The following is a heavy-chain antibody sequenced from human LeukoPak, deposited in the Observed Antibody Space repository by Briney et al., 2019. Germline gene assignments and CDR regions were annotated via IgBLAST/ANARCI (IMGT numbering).Heavy chain of an antibody. Sequence: SQTFSLTCAISGDSVSSNSAAWNWIRQSPSRGLEWLGRTYYRSKWSSDYAVSVKSRININPDTSENQFSLQLNSVTPEDTAVYYCARSRGAIVDYWGQGTLVTVSS. J-gene: IGHJ4*02. CDR3: ARSRGAIVDY. CDR1: GDSVSSNSAA. V-gene: IGHV6-1*01. CDR2: TYYRSKWSS.